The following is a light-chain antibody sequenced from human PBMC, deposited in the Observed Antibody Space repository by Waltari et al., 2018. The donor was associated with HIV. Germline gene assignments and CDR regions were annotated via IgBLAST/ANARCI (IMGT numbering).Light chain of an antibody. CDR1: SSDVVDYNS. CDR2: AVT. J-gene: IGLJ2*01. CDR3: SSFAGTNSHVV. Sequence: QSALTQPASVSGSPGQSVTISCTGTSSDVVDYNSLSWYQQLPGSAPKLIIEAVTNRPSGVPDRFSGSKSVNTASLTVSGLQAEDEADYYCSSFAGTNSHVVFGGGTKLTVL. V-gene: IGLV2-8*01.